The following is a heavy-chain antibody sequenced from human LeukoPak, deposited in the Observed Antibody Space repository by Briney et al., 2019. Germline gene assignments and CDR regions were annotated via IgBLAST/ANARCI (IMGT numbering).Heavy chain of an antibody. CDR3: ARDRLVRGWTGYVMDV. D-gene: IGHD3/OR15-3a*01. V-gene: IGHV1-2*02. CDR1: GYTFTDYY. CDR2: INPNTGDT. Sequence: GASVKFSCKASGYTFTDYYIHWVRQAPGQGLEWMGWINPNTGDTDYVQKFQGRVTMTRDRSIRTAYMELSTLRSDDTAVYYCARDRLVRGWTGYVMDVWGKGTTVTVSS. J-gene: IGHJ6*03.